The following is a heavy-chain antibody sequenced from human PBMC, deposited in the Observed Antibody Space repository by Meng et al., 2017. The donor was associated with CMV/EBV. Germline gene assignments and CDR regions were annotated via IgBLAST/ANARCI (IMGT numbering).Heavy chain of an antibody. CDR3: ARGRVSSWYGTSYYYYGMDV. V-gene: IGHV4-34*01. CDR2: INHSGST. D-gene: IGHD6-13*01. CDR1: GGSFSGYY. Sequence: SETLSLTCAVYGGSFSGYYWSWIRQPPGKGLEWIGEINHSGSTNYNPSLKSRVTISVDTSKNQFSLKLRSVTAADTAVYYCARGRVSSWYGTSYYYYGMDVWGQGTTVTVSS. J-gene: IGHJ6*02.